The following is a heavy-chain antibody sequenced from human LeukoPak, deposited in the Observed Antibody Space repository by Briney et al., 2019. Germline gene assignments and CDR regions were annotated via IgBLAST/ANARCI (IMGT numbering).Heavy chain of an antibody. CDR1: GYTFINFD. V-gene: IGHV1-8*01. D-gene: IGHD1-14*01. J-gene: IGHJ5*02. Sequence: GATVKVSSRASGYTFINFDIKTVRQAPGQGGEMMGWMNPNSGNRGSGGKFQGRFTRTRDTSTAYVELSSLTSEDTGVYYCARGASPDGFDPGGQGTLVTVS. CDR3: ARGASPDGFDP. CDR2: MNPNSGNR.